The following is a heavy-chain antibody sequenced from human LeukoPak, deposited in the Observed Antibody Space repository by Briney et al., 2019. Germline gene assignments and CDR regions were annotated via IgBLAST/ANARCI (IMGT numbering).Heavy chain of an antibody. CDR2: INSDGSST. J-gene: IGHJ4*02. CDR3: ARGFRHSSGWYGGPGDY. D-gene: IGHD6-19*01. Sequence: GGSLRLSCAASGFTFSSYAMSWVRQAPGKGLVWVSRINSDGSSTSYADPVKGRFTISRDNAKNTLYLQMNSLRAEDTAVYYCARGFRHSSGWYGGPGDYWGQGTLVTVSS. V-gene: IGHV3-74*01. CDR1: GFTFSSYA.